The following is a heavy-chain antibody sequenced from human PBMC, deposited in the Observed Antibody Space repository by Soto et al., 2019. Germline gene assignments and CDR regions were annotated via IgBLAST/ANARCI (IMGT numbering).Heavy chain of an antibody. V-gene: IGHV1-8*01. J-gene: IGHJ3*02. CDR3: SRVPSTTVVTVDAFDI. D-gene: IGHD4-17*01. Sequence: QVQLVQSGAEVKKPGASVKVSCKASGYTFTSYDINWVRQATGQGLGWMGWMNPNSGNTGYAQKFQGRVTMTRNTSISTAYMELSSLRSEDTAVYYCSRVPSTTVVTVDAFDIWGQGTMVTVSS. CDR2: MNPNSGNT. CDR1: GYTFTSYD.